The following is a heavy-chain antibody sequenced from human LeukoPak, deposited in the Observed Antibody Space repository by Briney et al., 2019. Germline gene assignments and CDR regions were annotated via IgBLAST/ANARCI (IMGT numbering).Heavy chain of an antibody. J-gene: IGHJ6*03. CDR3: ARGKQQLVDYYYYYMDV. D-gene: IGHD6-13*01. Sequence: ASVKVSCKASGYTFTSYDINWVRQATRQGLEWMGWMNPNSGNTGYAQKFQGRVTMTRNTSISTAYMELSSLRSEDTAVYYCARGKQQLVDYYYYYMDVWGKGTTVTISS. CDR2: MNPNSGNT. CDR1: GYTFTSYD. V-gene: IGHV1-8*01.